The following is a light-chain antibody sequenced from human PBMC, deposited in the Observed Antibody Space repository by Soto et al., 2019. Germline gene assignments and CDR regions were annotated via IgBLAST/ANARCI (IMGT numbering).Light chain of an antibody. CDR1: QFFENY. CDR2: HVS. V-gene: IGKV1-27*01. Sequence: DIQMTQSPPSLSASVGDRVTITCRASQFFENYLAWYQQRPGQVPELLIYHVSTLQSGVPSRFSGSGSGTDFTLTISGLQPEDSATYYCQTSDRAIFTFGPGTKVDIK. J-gene: IGKJ3*01. CDR3: QTSDRAIFT.